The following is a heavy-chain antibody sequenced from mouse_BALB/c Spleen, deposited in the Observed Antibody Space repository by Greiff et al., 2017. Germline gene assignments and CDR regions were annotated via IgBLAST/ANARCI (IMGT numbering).Heavy chain of an antibody. CDR2: ISYSGST. Sequence: QSGPGLVKPSQSLSLTCTVTGYSITSDYAWNWIRQFPGNKLEWMGYISYSGSTSYNPSLKSRISITRDTSKNQFFLQLNSVTTEDTATYYCARGLRSLDYWGQGTTLTVSS. CDR1: GYSITSDYA. J-gene: IGHJ2*01. CDR3: ARGLRSLDY. D-gene: IGHD1-1*01. V-gene: IGHV3-2*02.